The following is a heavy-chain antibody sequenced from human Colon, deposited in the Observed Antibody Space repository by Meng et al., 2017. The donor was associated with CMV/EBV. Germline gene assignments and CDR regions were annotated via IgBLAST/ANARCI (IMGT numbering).Heavy chain of an antibody. Sequence: ASVKVSCKASGYTFTAHYIHWVRQAPGQGLEWMGWINPNSGGTNYAQQFQARVTMTRDTSINTVYMELSSLTSDDTAVYYCARARGGANHYYHGMDVWGQGTTVTVSS. V-gene: IGHV1-2*02. CDR1: GYTFTAHY. CDR3: ARARGGANHYYHGMDV. CDR2: INPNSGGT. J-gene: IGHJ6*02. D-gene: IGHD4/OR15-4a*01.